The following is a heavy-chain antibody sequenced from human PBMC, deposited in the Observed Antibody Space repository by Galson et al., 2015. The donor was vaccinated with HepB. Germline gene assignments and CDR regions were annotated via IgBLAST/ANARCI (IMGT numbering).Heavy chain of an antibody. J-gene: IGHJ3*02. D-gene: IGHD3-16*02. CDR2: ISAYNGNT. CDR3: ARDSSYPEDAFDI. V-gene: IGHV1-18*04. CDR1: GYTFTSYG. Sequence: SVKVSCKASGYTFTSYGISWVRQAPGQGLEWMGWISAYNGNTNYAQKLQGRVTMTTDTSTSTAYMELRSLRSEDTAVYYCARDSSYPEDAFDIWGQGTMVTVSS.